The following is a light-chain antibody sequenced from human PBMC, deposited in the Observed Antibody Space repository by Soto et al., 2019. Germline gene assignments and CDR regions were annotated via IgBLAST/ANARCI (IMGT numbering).Light chain of an antibody. J-gene: IGKJ4*01. CDR1: QSVSNNY. Sequence: EIVLTQSPGTLSLSPGERATLSCGASQSVSNNYLAWYQQKPGQAPRLLIYGASSRATGIPDRFSGSGSGTDFTLTISRLEPEDFAVYNCQQYGSSPLTFGGGTKVDIK. V-gene: IGKV3-20*01. CDR2: GAS. CDR3: QQYGSSPLT.